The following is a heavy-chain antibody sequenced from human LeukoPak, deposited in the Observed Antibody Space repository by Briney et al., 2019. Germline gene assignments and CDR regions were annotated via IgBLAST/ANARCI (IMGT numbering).Heavy chain of an antibody. V-gene: IGHV3-74*01. Sequence: GGSLRLSCAASGFTFTSYWMHWVRQAPGKGLVWVSRVNSDGSSTTYADSVKGRFTISRDNAKNTLYLQMNSLRAEDTAVYYCARGRYYGMDVWGQGTLVTVSS. CDR3: ARGRYYGMDV. CDR2: VNSDGSST. CDR1: GFTFTSYW. J-gene: IGHJ6*02.